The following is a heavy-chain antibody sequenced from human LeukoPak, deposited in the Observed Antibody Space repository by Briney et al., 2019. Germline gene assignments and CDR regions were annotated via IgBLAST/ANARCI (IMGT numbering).Heavy chain of an antibody. CDR1: GXPFSXYX. Sequence: GXXLXLSCXASGXPFSXYXXTWVRQAPGKGREWXANIKQDVSKKSYVDSVKGRFTISRDNAKNSLYLQMNSLRAEDTAIYYCTRVGYIDEGIDYWGQGTLVTVSS. J-gene: IGHJ4*02. CDR3: TRVGYIDEGIDY. V-gene: IGHV3-7*04. D-gene: IGHD5-24*01. CDR2: IKQDVSKK.